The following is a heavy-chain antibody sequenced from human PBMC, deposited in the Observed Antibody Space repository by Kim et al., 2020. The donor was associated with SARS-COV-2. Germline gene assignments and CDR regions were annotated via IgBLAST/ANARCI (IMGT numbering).Heavy chain of an antibody. CDR3: ARGDSSHGDY. V-gene: IGHV1-69*01. D-gene: IGHD6-19*01. CDR2: TA. J-gene: IGHJ4*02. Sequence: TANYAQKFQGRVTSTGDESTITAYMELSSLRSEDTAVYYCARGDSSHGDYWGQGTLVTVSS.